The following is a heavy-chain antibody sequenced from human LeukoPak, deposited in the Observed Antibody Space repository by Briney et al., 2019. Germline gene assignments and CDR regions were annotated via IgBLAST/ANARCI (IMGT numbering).Heavy chain of an antibody. V-gene: IGHV4-59*08. CDR3: ARAGSGSYYRGIFDI. CDR1: GGSISSYY. J-gene: IGHJ3*02. Sequence: SETLSLTCTVSGGSISSYYWSWIRQPPGKGLEWIGYIYYSGSTNYNPSFKSRVTISVDTSKNQFSLKLSSVTAADTAVYYCARAGSGSYYRGIFDIWGQGTMVTVSS. CDR2: IYYSGST. D-gene: IGHD3-10*01.